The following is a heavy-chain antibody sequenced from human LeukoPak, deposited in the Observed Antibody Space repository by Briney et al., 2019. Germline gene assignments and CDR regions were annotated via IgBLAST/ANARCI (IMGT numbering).Heavy chain of an antibody. CDR2: FSYSGST. D-gene: IGHD5-12*01. J-gene: IGHJ4*02. CDR1: SGSISTSNYY. V-gene: IGHV4-39*01. CDR3: ARGHENIVATRDSIDY. Sequence: SETLSLTCTVSSGSISTSNYYWGWIRQPPGKGLEWIGSFSYSGSTYYNPSLKSRVTISVDTSKNQFSLKLSSVTAADTAVYYCARGHENIVATRDSIDYWGQGTLVTVSS.